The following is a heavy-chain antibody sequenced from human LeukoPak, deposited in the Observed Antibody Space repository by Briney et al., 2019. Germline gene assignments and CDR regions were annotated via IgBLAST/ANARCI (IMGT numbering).Heavy chain of an antibody. CDR2: ISYHGTIQ. Sequence: GGSLRLSCAASGFTFSAYPFHWVRQAPGKGLEWVAVISYHGTIQYYADSVKGRFIISRDTSKKTLYLQMNSLTTEDTAVYYCARDPIVGPPDYFDHWSQGTLVTVSP. D-gene: IGHD1-26*01. J-gene: IGHJ4*02. CDR3: ARDPIVGPPDYFDH. V-gene: IGHV3-30-3*01. CDR1: GFTFSAYP.